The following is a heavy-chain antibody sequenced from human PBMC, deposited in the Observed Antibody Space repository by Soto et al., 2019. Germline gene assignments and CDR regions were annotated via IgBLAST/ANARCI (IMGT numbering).Heavy chain of an antibody. Sequence: SDTLSLTFAVSGYSISSVYYWGWIRQPPGKGLEWIGSVYHSGSTYYNTSLKIRVTISVDTSKNQFSLKLSSVTAADTAVYYCARAAAEGLTGTTIWFDXWGQGTLVTVSX. V-gene: IGHV4-38-2*01. CDR1: GYSISSVYY. J-gene: IGHJ5*02. D-gene: IGHD1-7*01. CDR3: ARAAAEGLTGTTIWFDX. CDR2: VYHSGST.